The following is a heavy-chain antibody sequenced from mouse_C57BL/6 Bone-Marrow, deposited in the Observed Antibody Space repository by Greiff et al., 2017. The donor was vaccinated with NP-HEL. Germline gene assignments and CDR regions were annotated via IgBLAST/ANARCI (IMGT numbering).Heavy chain of an antibody. CDR3: ARRGYGSPFDY. CDR2: IYPRSGNT. V-gene: IGHV1-81*01. CDR1: GYTFTSYG. J-gene: IGHJ2*01. Sequence: QVQLQQSGAELARPGASVKLSCKASGYTFTSYGISWVKQRTGQGLAWIGVIYPRSGNTYYNEKFKGKATLTADKSSSTAYMELRSLTSEDSAVYFCARRGYGSPFDYWGQGTTLTVSS. D-gene: IGHD1-1*01.